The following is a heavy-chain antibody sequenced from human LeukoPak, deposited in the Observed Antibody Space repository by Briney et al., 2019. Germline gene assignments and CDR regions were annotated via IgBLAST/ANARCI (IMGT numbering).Heavy chain of an antibody. V-gene: IGHV1-2*02. CDR3: AREETSITSRPWY. CDR1: GGTFSSYA. D-gene: IGHD6-6*01. J-gene: IGHJ4*02. CDR2: INPNSGGT. Sequence: ASVKVSCKASGGTFSSYAISWVRQAPGQGLEWMGWINPNSGGTDYAQKFQGRATMTRDTSISTVYMELSRLRSDDTAVYYCAREETSITSRPWYWGQGTLVTVSS.